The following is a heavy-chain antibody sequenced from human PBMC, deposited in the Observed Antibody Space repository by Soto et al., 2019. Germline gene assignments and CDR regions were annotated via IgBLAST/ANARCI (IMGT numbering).Heavy chain of an antibody. J-gene: IGHJ4*02. CDR2: INPNSGGT. Sequence: GSVQVSCKASGYTFTGYYMHWVRQAPGQGLEWMGWINPNSGGTNYAQKFQGRVTMTRDTSISTAYMELSRLRSDDTAVYYCARSYYYDSSGYSLDYWGQGTLVTVSS. CDR3: ARSYYYDSSGYSLDY. D-gene: IGHD3-22*01. CDR1: GYTFTGYY. V-gene: IGHV1-2*02.